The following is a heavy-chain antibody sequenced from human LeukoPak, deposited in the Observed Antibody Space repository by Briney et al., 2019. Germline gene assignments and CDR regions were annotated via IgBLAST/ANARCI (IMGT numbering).Heavy chain of an antibody. D-gene: IGHD6-13*01. Sequence: GRSLRLSCAASGFTFSSYGMHWVRQAPGKGLEWVVVISYDGSNKYYADSVKGRFTISRDNSKNTLYLQMNSLRAEDTAVYYCAKDSGSSSWYVLDYWGQGTLVTVSS. CDR1: GFTFSSYG. J-gene: IGHJ4*02. V-gene: IGHV3-30*18. CDR3: AKDSGSSSWYVLDY. CDR2: ISYDGSNK.